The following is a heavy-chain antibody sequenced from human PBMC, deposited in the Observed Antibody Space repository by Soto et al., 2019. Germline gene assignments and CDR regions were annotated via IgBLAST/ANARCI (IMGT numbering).Heavy chain of an antibody. D-gene: IGHD2-15*01. CDR1: GGSISSGGYS. CDR2: IYHSGST. Sequence: PSETLSLTCAVSGGSISSGGYSWSWIRQPPGKGLEWIGYIYHSGSTYYNPSLKSRVTISVDRSKNQFSLKLSSVTAADTAVYYCARVGEYCSGGSRPNWFDPWGQGTLVTVSS. J-gene: IGHJ5*02. CDR3: ARVGEYCSGGSRPNWFDP. V-gene: IGHV4-30-2*01.